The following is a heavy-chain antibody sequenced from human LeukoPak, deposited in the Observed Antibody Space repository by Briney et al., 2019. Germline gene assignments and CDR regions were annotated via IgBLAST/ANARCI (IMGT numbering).Heavy chain of an antibody. Sequence: PGGSLRLSCAASGFTVSSNYMSWVRQAPGKGLEWVSVIYSGGSTYYADSVKGRFTISRDNSKNTLYLQMNSLRAEDTAVYYCARAPRITMIVVVDAFDIWDQGTMVTVSS. D-gene: IGHD3-22*01. CDR1: GFTVSSNY. V-gene: IGHV3-66*01. J-gene: IGHJ3*02. CDR3: ARAPRITMIVVVDAFDI. CDR2: IYSGGST.